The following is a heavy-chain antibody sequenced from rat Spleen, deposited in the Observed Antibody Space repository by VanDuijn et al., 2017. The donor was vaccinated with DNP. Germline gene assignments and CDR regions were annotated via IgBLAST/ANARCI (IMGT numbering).Heavy chain of an antibody. CDR3: ARWSSSHWYFDF. J-gene: IGHJ1*01. D-gene: IGHD1-2*01. V-gene: IGHV5-7*01. CDR1: GFTFNDYN. CDR2: ITYDGSGT. Sequence: EVQLVESGGGLVQPGRSLKLSCAASGFTFNDYNMAWVRQAPKKGLEWVATITYDGSGTFYRDSVKGRFTISRDNAKSTLYLQMSSLRSEDMATYYCARWSSSHWYFDFWGPGTMVTVSS.